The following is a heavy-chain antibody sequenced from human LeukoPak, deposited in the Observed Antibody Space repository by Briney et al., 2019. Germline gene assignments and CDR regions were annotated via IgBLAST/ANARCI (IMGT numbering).Heavy chain of an antibody. D-gene: IGHD6-6*01. Sequence: SETLSLTCTVSGGSIRSYYWSWVRQPPGKGLEWIGYVSYSGSTDYNPSLKSRVIISIDTSKNQFSLKLSSVTAADTAVYYCGARRAFDIWGQGTMVTVSS. V-gene: IGHV4-59*12. CDR1: GGSIRSYY. J-gene: IGHJ3*02. CDR2: VSYSGST. CDR3: GARRAFDI.